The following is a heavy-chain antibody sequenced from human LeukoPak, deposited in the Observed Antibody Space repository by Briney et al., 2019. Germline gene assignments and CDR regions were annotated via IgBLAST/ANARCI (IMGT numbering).Heavy chain of an antibody. CDR1: GYTFTSYG. Sequence: ASVKVSCKASGYTFTSYGISWVRQAPGQGLEWMGWISAYNGNTNYAQKLQGRVTMTTDTSTSTAYMELRSLRSDDTAVYYCARDLSDYVWGSSPSGDWGQGTLVTVSS. CDR3: ARDLSDYVWGSSPSGD. V-gene: IGHV1-18*01. J-gene: IGHJ4*02. CDR2: ISAYNGNT. D-gene: IGHD3-16*01.